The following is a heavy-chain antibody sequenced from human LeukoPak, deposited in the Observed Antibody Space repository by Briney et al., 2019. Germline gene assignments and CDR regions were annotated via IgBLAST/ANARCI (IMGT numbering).Heavy chain of an antibody. Sequence: GGSLRLSCAASGFTFSSYAMHWVRQAPGKGLEWVAVISYDGGNKYYADSVKGRFTISRDNSKNTLYLQMNSLRAEDTAVYYCARDMIVVVITTPGYWGQGTLVTVSS. V-gene: IGHV3-30*04. D-gene: IGHD3-22*01. CDR3: ARDMIVVVITTPGY. J-gene: IGHJ4*02. CDR1: GFTFSSYA. CDR2: ISYDGGNK.